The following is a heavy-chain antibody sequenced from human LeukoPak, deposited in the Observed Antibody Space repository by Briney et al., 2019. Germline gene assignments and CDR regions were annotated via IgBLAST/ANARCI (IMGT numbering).Heavy chain of an antibody. Sequence: SETLSLTCTVSGGSISSYYWSWIRRPPGKGLEWIGYIYYSGSTNYNPSLKSRVTISVDTSKNQFSLKLSSVTAADTAVYYCARSRSEMATTDAFDIWGQGTMVTVSS. CDR3: ARSRSEMATTDAFDI. V-gene: IGHV4-59*01. CDR2: IYYSGST. J-gene: IGHJ3*02. CDR1: GGSISSYY. D-gene: IGHD5-24*01.